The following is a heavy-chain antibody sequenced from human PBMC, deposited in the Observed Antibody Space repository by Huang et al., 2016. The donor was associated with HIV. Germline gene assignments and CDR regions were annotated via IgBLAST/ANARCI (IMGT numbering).Heavy chain of an antibody. CDR1: GFKFSNYW. CDR3: ARAGGFEI. V-gene: IGHV3-74*01. CDR2: MKSEGGTT. D-gene: IGHD2-15*01. Sequence: EYLVESGGGVVQPGGSLRLSCEASGFKFSNYWMQWVRQAPGKGRRGVSRMKSEGGTTDYADYVKGRFTIARDNAKNTLYLQMSSRTAEDTAIYYCARAGGFEIWGQGTVVTVSS. J-gene: IGHJ3*02.